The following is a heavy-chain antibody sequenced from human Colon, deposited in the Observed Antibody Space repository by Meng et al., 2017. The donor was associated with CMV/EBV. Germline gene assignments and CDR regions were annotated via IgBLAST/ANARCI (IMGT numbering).Heavy chain of an antibody. CDR2: ISYDGSNK. V-gene: IGHV3-30-3*01. Sequence: GESLKISCAASGFTFSSYAMHWVRQAPGKGLEWVAVISYDGSNKYYADSVKGRFTISRDNSENTLYLQMNSLRAEDTAVYYCARGYLTGYALYYYGMDVWGQGTTVTVSS. CDR1: GFTFSSYA. CDR3: ARGYLTGYALYYYGMDV. J-gene: IGHJ6*02. D-gene: IGHD3-9*01.